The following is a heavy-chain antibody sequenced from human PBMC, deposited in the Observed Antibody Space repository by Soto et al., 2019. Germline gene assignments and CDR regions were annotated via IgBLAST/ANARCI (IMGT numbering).Heavy chain of an antibody. CDR2: ISYDGSNK. CDR3: AKSTMIVVVIGNDFDY. V-gene: IGHV3-30*18. Sequence: GGSLRLSCAASGFTFSSYGMHWVRQAPGKGLEWVAVISYDGSNKYYADSVKGRFTISRDNSKNTLYLQMNSLRAEDTAVYYRAKSTMIVVVIGNDFDYWGHGTLVTVSS. D-gene: IGHD3-22*01. J-gene: IGHJ4*01. CDR1: GFTFSSYG.